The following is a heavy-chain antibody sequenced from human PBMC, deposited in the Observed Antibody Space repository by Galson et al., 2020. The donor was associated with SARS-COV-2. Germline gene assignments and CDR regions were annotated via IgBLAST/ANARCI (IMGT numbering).Heavy chain of an antibody. D-gene: IGHD2-8*01. CDR2: IWYDGSAK. J-gene: IGHJ4*02. CDR1: GFTFSDYG. CDR3: ARDCRRGTTNEWCPTFDY. Sequence: GGSLRLSCAASGFTFSDYGAHWVRQAPGKGLEWVAFIWYDGSAKFYGESVKGRFIISRDDSKNTLYLQMNSLRAEDTAVYYCARDCRRGTTNEWCPTFDYWGTGALVTVSS. V-gene: IGHV3-33*01.